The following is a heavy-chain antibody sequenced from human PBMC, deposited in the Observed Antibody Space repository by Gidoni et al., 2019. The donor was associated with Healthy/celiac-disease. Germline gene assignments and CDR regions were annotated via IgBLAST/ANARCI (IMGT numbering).Heavy chain of an antibody. CDR3: ARGGGVAMESYYYYGMDV. CDR1: GFTFSSYS. CDR2: ISSSSSYI. D-gene: IGHD5-18*01. V-gene: IGHV3-21*01. Sequence: EVQLVESGGGLVKPGGSLRLSCAASGFTFSSYSMNWVRQAPGKGLEWVSSISSSSSYIYYADSVKGRFTISRDNAKNSLYLQMNSLRAEDTAVYYCARGGGVAMESYYYYGMDVWGQGTTVTVSS. J-gene: IGHJ6*02.